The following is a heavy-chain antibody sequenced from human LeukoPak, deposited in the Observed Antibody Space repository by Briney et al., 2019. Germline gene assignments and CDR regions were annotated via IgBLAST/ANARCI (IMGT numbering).Heavy chain of an antibody. J-gene: IGHJ4*02. V-gene: IGHV1-2*02. CDR2: INPNSGGT. D-gene: IGHD6-6*01. CDR3: AREGEDSSSSYYFDY. Sequence: ASVKVSCKASGYTFTGYYMHWVRQAPGQGLEWMGWINPNSGGTNYAQKFQGRVTMTRDTSISTAYMELSRLRSDDTAVYYCAREGEDSSSSYYFDYWGQGTLVTVSS. CDR1: GYTFTGYY.